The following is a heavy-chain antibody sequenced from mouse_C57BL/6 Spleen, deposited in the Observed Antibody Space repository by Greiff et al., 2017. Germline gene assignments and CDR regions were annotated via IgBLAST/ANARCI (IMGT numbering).Heavy chain of an antibody. Sequence: QVQLQQSGPELVKPGASVKISCKASGYAFSSSWMNWVKQRPGKGLEWIGRIYPGDGDTNYNGKFKGKATLTADKSSSTAYMRLSSLTSEDSAVYFCARGLRYAMDYWGQGTSVTVSS. CDR2: IYPGDGDT. J-gene: IGHJ4*01. CDR1: GYAFSSSW. V-gene: IGHV1-82*01. CDR3: ARGLRYAMDY. D-gene: IGHD3-2*02.